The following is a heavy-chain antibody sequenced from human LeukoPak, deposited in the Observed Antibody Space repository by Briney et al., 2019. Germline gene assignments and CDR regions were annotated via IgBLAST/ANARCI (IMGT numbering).Heavy chain of an antibody. D-gene: IGHD6-19*01. V-gene: IGHV4-61*01. CDR3: ARASRGTAVAVWGY. CDR1: GGSFSSGSYY. J-gene: IGHJ4*02. CDR2: IYYSGST. Sequence: PSETLSLTCTVSGGSFSSGSYYWSWIRQPPGKGLEWLGYIYYSGSTNYNPSLKSRVSISVDTTNNQFSLKLSSVTAADTAVYYCARASRGTAVAVWGYWGQGTLVTVSS.